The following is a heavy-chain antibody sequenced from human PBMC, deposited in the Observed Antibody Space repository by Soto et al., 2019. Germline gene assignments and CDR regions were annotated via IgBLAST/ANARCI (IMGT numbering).Heavy chain of an antibody. CDR2: INPKFGDT. V-gene: IGHV1-2*02. Sequence: QVQRVQSGAEVKEPGDSVRVSCEASGYTFTAYYIHGVRKAPGQGLEWMGWINPKFGDTTYAQDFQGRVSMTRDMSISTVYMELSRLTSDDTAIYYCARNMDYYYGPGSGNGHGFWGQGTTVTVFS. J-gene: IGHJ6*02. CDR3: ARNMDYYYGPGSGNGHGF. D-gene: IGHD3-10*01. CDR1: GYTFTAYY.